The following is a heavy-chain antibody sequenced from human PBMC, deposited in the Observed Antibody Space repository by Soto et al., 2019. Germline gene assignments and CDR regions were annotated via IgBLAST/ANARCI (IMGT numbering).Heavy chain of an antibody. J-gene: IGHJ4*02. D-gene: IGHD4-4*01. Sequence: QITLKESGPTLVKPTQTLTLTCTFSGFSLTTDGVGVDWFRQPPGKALEWLGLVDWNDEKRDRPSLKSRLTIPRDTSRSQVVLTITNIGRVDTATYFCAHRNTVTSGINWGQGTLVTVSS. CDR2: VDWNDEK. V-gene: IGHV2-5*01. CDR1: GFSLTTDGVG. CDR3: AHRNTVTSGIN.